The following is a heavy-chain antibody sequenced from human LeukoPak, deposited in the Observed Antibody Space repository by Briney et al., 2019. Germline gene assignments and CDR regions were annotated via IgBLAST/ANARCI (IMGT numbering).Heavy chain of an antibody. D-gene: IGHD4-17*01. J-gene: IGHJ4*02. CDR3: ACDDYGHFDY. V-gene: IGHV4-59*08. CDR2: IYYSGST. Sequence: SETLSLTCTVSGGSISSYYWSWIRQPPGKGLEWIGYIYYSGSTNYNPSLKSRVTISVDTSKNQFSLKLSSVTAADTAVYYCACDDYGHFDYWGQGTLVTVSS. CDR1: GGSISSYY.